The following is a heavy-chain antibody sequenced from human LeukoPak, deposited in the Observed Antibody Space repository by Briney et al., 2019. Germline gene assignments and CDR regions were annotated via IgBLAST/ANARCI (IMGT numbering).Heavy chain of an antibody. J-gene: IGHJ3*02. V-gene: IGHV1-2*02. Sequence: ASVKVSCKASGYTFTGYYMHWVRQAPGQGLEWMGWINPNSGGTNYAQKFQGRVTMTRDTSISTAYMELSRLRSDDTAVYYCARGLQETLAWLKALSAFDIWGQGTMVTVSS. CDR2: INPNSGGT. CDR1: GYTFTGYY. CDR3: ARGLQETLAWLKALSAFDI. D-gene: IGHD5-24*01.